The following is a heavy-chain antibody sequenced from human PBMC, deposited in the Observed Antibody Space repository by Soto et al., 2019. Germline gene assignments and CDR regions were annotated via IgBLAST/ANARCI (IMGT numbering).Heavy chain of an antibody. J-gene: IGHJ4*02. CDR1: GGSISSSSYY. V-gene: IGHV4-39*01. CDR2: IYYSGST. CDR3: ARWRSITMVRGVKGGRGFDY. Sequence: SETLSLTCTVSGGSISSSSYYWGWIRQPPGKGLEWIGSIYYSGSTYYNPSLKSRVTISVDTSKNQFSLKLSSVTAADTAVYYCARWRSITMVRGVKGGRGFDYWGQGTLVTVSS. D-gene: IGHD3-10*01.